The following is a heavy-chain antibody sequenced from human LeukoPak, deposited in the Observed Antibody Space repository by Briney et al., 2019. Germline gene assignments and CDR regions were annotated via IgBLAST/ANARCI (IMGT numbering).Heavy chain of an antibody. CDR1: GFTFSSYA. Sequence: PGGSLRLSCAASGFTFSSYAMSWVRQAPGKGLEWVSSITGSGGGTYYADSVRGRFTISRDNSKNTLYLQMNSLRAEDTAVYYCAKQPSRMASAGSYFDYWGQGTLVTVSS. CDR3: AKQPSRMASAGSYFDY. CDR2: ITGSGGGT. J-gene: IGHJ4*02. V-gene: IGHV3-23*01. D-gene: IGHD6-13*01.